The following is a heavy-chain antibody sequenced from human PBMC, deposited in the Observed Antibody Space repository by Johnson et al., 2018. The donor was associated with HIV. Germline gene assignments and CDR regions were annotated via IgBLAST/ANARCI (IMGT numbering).Heavy chain of an antibody. Sequence: VQLVESGGSVVRPGGSLRLSCAASGFTFDDSGMSWVRQAPGQGLEWGSGINWIGGKLGYDASVKGRFTISRDNSKNTLYLQMNSLRAEDTALYYCARDVAAAGGMRGGGFDIWGQGTMVTVSS. D-gene: IGHD6-13*01. CDR2: INWIGGKL. CDR3: ARDVAAAGGMRGGGFDI. V-gene: IGHV3-20*04. J-gene: IGHJ3*02. CDR1: GFTFDDSG.